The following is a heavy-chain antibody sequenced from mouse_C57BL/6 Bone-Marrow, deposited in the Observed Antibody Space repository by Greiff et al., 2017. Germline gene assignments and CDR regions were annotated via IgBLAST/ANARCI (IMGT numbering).Heavy chain of an antibody. CDR2: INPSTGGT. Sequence: DVQLQESGPELVKPGASVKISCKASGYSFTGYYMNWVKQSPEKSLEWIGEINPSTGGTTYNQKFKAKATLTVDKSSSTAYMQLKGLTSEDSAVYYCARLGRGYWGQGTTLTVSS. V-gene: IGHV1-42*01. J-gene: IGHJ2*01. D-gene: IGHD4-1*01. CDR1: GYSFTGYY. CDR3: ARLGRGY.